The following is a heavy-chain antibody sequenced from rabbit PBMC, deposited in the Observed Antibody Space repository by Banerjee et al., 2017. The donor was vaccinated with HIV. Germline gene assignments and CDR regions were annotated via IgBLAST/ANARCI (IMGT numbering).Heavy chain of an antibody. V-gene: IGHV1S40*01. J-gene: IGHJ4*01. CDR3: ARGDMGYPGGDYYDTPFNL. D-gene: IGHD8-1*01. Sequence: QSLEESGGDLVKPGASLTLTCTASGFSFSSGYYMCWVRQAPGKGLEWIACIYAGSSGSTYYASWAKGRFTISKTSSTTVTLQMTSLTAADTATYFCARGDMGYPGGDYYDTPFNLWGPGTLVTVS. CDR2: IYAGSSGST. CDR1: GFSFSSGYY.